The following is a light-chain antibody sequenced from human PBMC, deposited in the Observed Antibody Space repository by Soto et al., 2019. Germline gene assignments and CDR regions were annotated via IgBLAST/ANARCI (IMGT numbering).Light chain of an antibody. CDR3: QQYAGPPTP. Sequence: EIVLTQSPGTLSLSPGDRATLSCRASQTVSNNYLAWCQQKPGQAPRVIMYGASRRATGIPDRFSGGGSGTDFTLTISRLEPEDFAVYFCQQYAGPPTPFGQGTRLEI. J-gene: IGKJ5*01. CDR2: GAS. V-gene: IGKV3-20*01. CDR1: QTVSNNY.